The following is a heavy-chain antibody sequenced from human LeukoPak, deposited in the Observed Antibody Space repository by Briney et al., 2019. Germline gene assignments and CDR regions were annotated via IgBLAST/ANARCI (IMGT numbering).Heavy chain of an antibody. CDR2: IRFDATNK. D-gene: IGHD1-14*01. CDR1: GFIFSGSS. J-gene: IGHJ4*02. Sequence: GGSLRLSCAASGFIFSGSSMHWVRQAPGKGLEWVSFIRFDATNKYYADSVKGRFTISRDNSNNTLYLQLNNVRTEDTATYFCAKEQYPGYFDYWGQGTLVTVSP. CDR3: AKEQYPGYFDY. V-gene: IGHV3-30*02.